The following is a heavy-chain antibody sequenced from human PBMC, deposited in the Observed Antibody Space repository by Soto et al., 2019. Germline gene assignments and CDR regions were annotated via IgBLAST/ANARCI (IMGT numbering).Heavy chain of an antibody. CDR1: SCSISIYH. CDR3: AREYCSGGSCYSALFDY. Sequence: PSDTLYLTCTVSSCSISIYHWTWIRQPTEKGLEWIGYINYSGSNNSNPSLKSRVTISVDTSKNQFSLKLSSVTAADTAVYYCAREYCSGGSCYSALFDYWGQGTLVTVSS. V-gene: IGHV4-59*07. D-gene: IGHD2-15*01. J-gene: IGHJ4*02. CDR2: INYSGSN.